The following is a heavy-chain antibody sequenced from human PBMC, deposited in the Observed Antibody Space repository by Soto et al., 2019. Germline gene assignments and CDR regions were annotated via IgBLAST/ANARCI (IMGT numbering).Heavy chain of an antibody. CDR3: AKVGFSYDYYGMDV. D-gene: IGHD3-3*01. V-gene: IGHV1-24*01. Sequence: KFQGRVTMTEDTSTDTAYMELNSLRAEDTAVYYCAKVGFSYDYYGMDVWGQGTTVTVSS. J-gene: IGHJ6*02.